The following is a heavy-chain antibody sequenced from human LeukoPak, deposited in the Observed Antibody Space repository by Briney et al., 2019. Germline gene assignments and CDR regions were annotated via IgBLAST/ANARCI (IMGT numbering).Heavy chain of an antibody. V-gene: IGHV3-30-3*01. J-gene: IGHJ4*02. Sequence: GGSLRLSCVASGFIFSNYAIHWVRQAPGKGLEWVAVISYDGSNKYYADSVKGRFTISRDNSKNTLYLQMNSLRAEDTAVYYCARTDYGDYYFDYWGQGTLVTVSS. CDR3: ARTDYGDYYFDY. CDR2: ISYDGSNK. D-gene: IGHD4-17*01. CDR1: GFIFSNYA.